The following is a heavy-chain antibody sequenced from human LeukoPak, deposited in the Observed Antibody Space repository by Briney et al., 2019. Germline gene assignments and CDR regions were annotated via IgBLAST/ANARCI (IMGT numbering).Heavy chain of an antibody. CDR1: GFTFNSYA. V-gene: IGHV3-64*01. D-gene: IGHD5-18*01. Sequence: GGSLRLSCSTPGFTFNSYAMHWGRQAPGKGLEYVSAISSNGGSTYYANSVKGRFTISRDNSKNKLYLQMGSLRAEDMAVYYCAREGAGGYSYVFGYWGQGTLVTVSS. J-gene: IGHJ4*02. CDR3: AREGAGGYSYVFGY. CDR2: ISSNGGST.